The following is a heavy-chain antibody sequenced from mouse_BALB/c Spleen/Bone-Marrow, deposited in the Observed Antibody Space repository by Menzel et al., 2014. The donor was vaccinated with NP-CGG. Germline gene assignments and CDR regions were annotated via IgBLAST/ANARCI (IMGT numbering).Heavy chain of an antibody. CDR3: ARGGYYYGPYYYAMDY. D-gene: IGHD1-1*01. V-gene: IGHV1-7*01. CDR1: GYTFTSYW. Sequence: QVQLQQSGAELAKPGASVKMSCKASGYTFTSYWLHWVKRRPGQGLEWIGYISPSSGYTDYNQKFKDKATLTADKSSSTAYMQLSSLTSEDSAVYYCARGGYYYGPYYYAMDYWGQGTSVTVSS. CDR2: ISPSSGYT. J-gene: IGHJ4*01.